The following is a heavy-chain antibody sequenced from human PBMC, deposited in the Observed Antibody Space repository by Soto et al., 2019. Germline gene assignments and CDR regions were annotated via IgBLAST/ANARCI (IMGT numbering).Heavy chain of an antibody. J-gene: IGHJ3*02. V-gene: IGHV4-30-4*08. Sequence: SETLSLTCSVSGGSIRSTSYYWGWIRQPPGKGLEWLGYIYYSGSTYYNPSLKSRVTISVDTSKNQFSLKLSSVTAADTAVYYCARGRYTYYDILKRKRCAFDIWGQGTMVTVSS. CDR2: IYYSGST. CDR1: GGSIRSTSYY. CDR3: ARGRYTYYDILKRKRCAFDI. D-gene: IGHD3-9*01.